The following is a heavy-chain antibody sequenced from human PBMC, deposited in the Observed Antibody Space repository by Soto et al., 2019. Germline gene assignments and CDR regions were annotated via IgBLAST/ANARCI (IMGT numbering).Heavy chain of an antibody. CDR2: IYYSGST. Sequence: SETLSLTCTVSGGSISSYYWGWIRQPPGKGLEWIGYIYYSGSTNYNPSLKSRVTISVDTSKNQFSLKLSSVTAADTAIYYCATLTTVTSAFDYWGQGALVTVSS. V-gene: IGHV4-59*08. CDR3: ATLTTVTSAFDY. D-gene: IGHD4-17*01. J-gene: IGHJ4*02. CDR1: GGSISSYY.